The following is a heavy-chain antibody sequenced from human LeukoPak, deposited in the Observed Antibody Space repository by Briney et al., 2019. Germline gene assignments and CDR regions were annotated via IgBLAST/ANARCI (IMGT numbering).Heavy chain of an antibody. D-gene: IGHD3-22*01. J-gene: IGHJ5*02. CDR2: VHYSGST. CDR3: ARGSSLDRSAYYGS. Sequence: SETLSLTCTVSGGSISSYYWSWIRQSPGKGLEWIGYVHYSGSTNYNPSLKSRVTISVDTSKNQFSLKLRSVTAADTAVYYCARGSSLDRSAYYGSWGQGTLVTVSS. CDR1: GGSISSYY. V-gene: IGHV4-59*01.